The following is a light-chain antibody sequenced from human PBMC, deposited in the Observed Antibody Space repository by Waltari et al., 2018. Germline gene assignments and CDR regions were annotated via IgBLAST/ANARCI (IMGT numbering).Light chain of an antibody. CDR2: ATS. Sequence: DLQMTQSPSSLSASVGDRITITCRASQVIDNHLAWYQYKPGKLPNLLIYATSTLHSGVPSRFSSSGSCTVFTLTISDLQPEGFAVYYCQKYNNAPQPFGGGTKVEIK. V-gene: IGKV1-27*01. CDR3: QKYNNAPQP. J-gene: IGKJ4*01. CDR1: QVIDNH.